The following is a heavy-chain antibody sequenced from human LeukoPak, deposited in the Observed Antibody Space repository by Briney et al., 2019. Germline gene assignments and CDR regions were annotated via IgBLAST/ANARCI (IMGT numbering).Heavy chain of an antibody. V-gene: IGHV3-30*14. J-gene: IGHJ3*02. CDR2: ISYDGTDK. Sequence: GRSLRLSCAASIFTFSSSVMHWVGHAPGKGLEGGAGISYDGTDKYYGDSVKGRFTISRDNSKNTLYLQMNSLRGEDTAVYYCARASTWVPGEDSSGYYYPYAFDIWGQGTMVTVSS. CDR1: IFTFSSSV. D-gene: IGHD3-22*01. CDR3: ARASTWVPGEDSSGYYYPYAFDI.